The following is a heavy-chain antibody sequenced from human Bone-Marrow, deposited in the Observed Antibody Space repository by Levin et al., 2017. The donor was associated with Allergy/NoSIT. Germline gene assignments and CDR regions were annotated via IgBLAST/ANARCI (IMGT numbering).Heavy chain of an antibody. V-gene: IGHV3-48*01. CDR2: ISGSGTNI. J-gene: IGHJ4*02. CDR3: ARGNYSSGWYVALFDS. D-gene: IGHD6-19*01. CDR1: GFTLTDYN. Sequence: GGSLRLSCAASGFTLTDYNMNWVRQTPGKGLEWVSFISGSGTNIYYADSVRGRFTISRDTATNSLHLHMNSLRAEDTALYYCARGNYSSGWYVALFDSWGQGTLVSVSS.